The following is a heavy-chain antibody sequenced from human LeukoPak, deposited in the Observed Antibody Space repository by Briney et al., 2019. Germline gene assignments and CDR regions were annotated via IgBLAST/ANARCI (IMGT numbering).Heavy chain of an antibody. CDR1: GGSISSYY. D-gene: IGHD1-26*01. Sequence: MSSESLSLTCTVSGGSISSYYWSWIRQPAGKGLEWIGRIYTSGSTNYNPSLKSRVTMSVDTSKNQFSLKLSSVTAADTAVYYCAREVGATPGGDAFDIWGQGTMVTVSS. CDR2: IYTSGST. V-gene: IGHV4-4*07. CDR3: AREVGATPGGDAFDI. J-gene: IGHJ3*02.